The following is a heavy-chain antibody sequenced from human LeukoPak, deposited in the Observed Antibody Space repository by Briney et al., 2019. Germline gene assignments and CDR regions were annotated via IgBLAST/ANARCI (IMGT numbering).Heavy chain of an antibody. Sequence: PGGSLRLSCAASGFTFSSYSMNWVRQAPGKGLEWVSSISSSSSYIYYADSVKGRFTISRDNAKNSLYLQMNSLRTEDTAVYYCARDMAYYDRKSGDAFDIWGQGTMVPVSS. CDR1: GFTFSSYS. J-gene: IGHJ3*02. D-gene: IGHD3-22*01. V-gene: IGHV3-21*01. CDR2: ISSSSSYI. CDR3: ARDMAYYDRKSGDAFDI.